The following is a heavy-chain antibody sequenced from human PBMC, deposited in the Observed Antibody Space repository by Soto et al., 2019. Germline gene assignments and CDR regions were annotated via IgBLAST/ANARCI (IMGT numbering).Heavy chain of an antibody. Sequence: ASETLSLTCAVSGGSISSGGYSWSWIRQPPGKVLEWIGYIYHSGSTYYNPSLKSRVTISVDRSKNQFSLKLSPVTAADTAVYYCARATHRSYYYGMDVWGQGTTVTVSS. CDR2: IYHSGST. V-gene: IGHV4-30-2*01. CDR3: ARATHRSYYYGMDV. J-gene: IGHJ6*02. CDR1: GGSISSGGYS.